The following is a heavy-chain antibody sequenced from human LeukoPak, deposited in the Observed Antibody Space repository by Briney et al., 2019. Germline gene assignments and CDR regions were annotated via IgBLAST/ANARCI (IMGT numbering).Heavy chain of an antibody. CDR3: ARDLWRGRGLDY. D-gene: IGHD3-10*01. CDR1: GFTFSSYG. Sequence: PGGSLRLSCAASGFTFSSYGMHWVRQAPGKGLEWVAVIWYDGSNKYYADSVKGRFTISRDNSKNTLYLQMNSLRAEDTAVYYCARDLWRGRGLDYWGQGTLVTVSS. J-gene: IGHJ4*02. CDR2: IWYDGSNK. V-gene: IGHV3-33*08.